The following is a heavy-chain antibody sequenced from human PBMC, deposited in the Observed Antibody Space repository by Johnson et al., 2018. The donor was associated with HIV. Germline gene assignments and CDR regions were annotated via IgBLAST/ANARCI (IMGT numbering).Heavy chain of an antibody. Sequence: VQLVESGGGLVQPGGSLRLSCAASGFTVSSNYMSWVRQAPGKGLEWVSAIYSGGSTYYAAHVKGRFTIPRDNSKNTLYLQMNSLRAEDTAVYYCAKDLRGYSYGLGAFDIWGQGTMVTVSS. CDR3: AKDLRGYSYGLGAFDI. CDR2: IYSGGST. J-gene: IGHJ3*02. CDR1: GFTVSSNY. V-gene: IGHV3-66*02. D-gene: IGHD5-18*01.